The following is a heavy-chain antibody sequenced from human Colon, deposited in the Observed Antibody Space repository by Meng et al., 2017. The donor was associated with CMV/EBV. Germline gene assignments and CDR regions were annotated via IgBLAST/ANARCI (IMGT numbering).Heavy chain of an antibody. V-gene: IGHV1-69*10. Sequence: SVKVSCKASGGIFSSYGINWLRQAPGQGLEWMGGIIPALNTPTYAQKFQGRLTITADKSTSTAYMELSSLRSEDTAVYYCAEARRDYWGQGTLVTVSS. J-gene: IGHJ4*02. D-gene: IGHD6-6*01. CDR2: IIPALNTP. CDR1: GGIFSSYG. CDR3: AEARRDY.